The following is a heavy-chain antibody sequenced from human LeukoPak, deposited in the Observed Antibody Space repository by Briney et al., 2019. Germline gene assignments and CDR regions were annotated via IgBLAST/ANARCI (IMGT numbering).Heavy chain of an antibody. V-gene: IGHV3-23*01. D-gene: IGHD6-19*01. CDR3: AKGDAVAGPFGWFDS. Sequence: ETLSLTCTVSGGSISSYYWSWVRQAPGKGLEWVSAIGGSGDNTYYADSVKGRFTISRDNSKNTLYLQMNSLRAEDTAVYYCAKGDAVAGPFGWFDSWGQGTLVTVSS. CDR2: IGGSGDNT. CDR1: GGSISSYY. J-gene: IGHJ5*01.